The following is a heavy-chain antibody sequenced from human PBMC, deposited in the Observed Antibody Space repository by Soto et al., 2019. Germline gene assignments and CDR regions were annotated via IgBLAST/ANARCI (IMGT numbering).Heavy chain of an antibody. D-gene: IGHD3-22*01. CDR2: IWYDGSNK. CDR1: GFTFSSYG. CDR3: ARTLYDSSGYHHFQY. V-gene: IGHV3-33*01. J-gene: IGHJ1*01. Sequence: PGGSLRLSCAASGFTFSSYGMHWVRQAPGKGLEWVAVIWYDGSNKYYAGSVKGRFTISRDNSKNTLYSRMNSLRAEDTAVYYCARTLYDSSGYHHFQYWGQGTLVTVSS.